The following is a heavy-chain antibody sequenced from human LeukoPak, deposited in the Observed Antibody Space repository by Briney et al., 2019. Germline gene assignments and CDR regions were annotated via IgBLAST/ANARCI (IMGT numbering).Heavy chain of an antibody. Sequence: GRSLRLSCAASGFTFSSYGMHWVRQAPGKGLEWVAVISYDGSNKYYADSVKGQFTISRDNSKNTLYLQMNSLRAEDTAVYYCAKDRGYDILTGKPDYWGQGTLVTVSS. J-gene: IGHJ4*02. CDR3: AKDRGYDILTGKPDY. V-gene: IGHV3-30*18. CDR2: ISYDGSNK. CDR1: GFTFSSYG. D-gene: IGHD3-9*01.